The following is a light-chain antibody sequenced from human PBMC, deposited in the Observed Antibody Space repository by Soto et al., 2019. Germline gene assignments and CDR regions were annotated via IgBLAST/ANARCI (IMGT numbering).Light chain of an antibody. CDR3: NSYTSTNTWV. CDR2: EVS. J-gene: IGLJ1*01. V-gene: IGLV2-14*01. CDR1: SSDFGSYNY. Sequence: SALTQPASVSGSPGQSITISCTGTSSDFGSYNYVSWYQQHPGKAPKLMIYEVSNRPSGVSNRFSGSNSGNTASLTISGLQAEDEADYYFNSYTSTNTWVFGTGTKLTVL.